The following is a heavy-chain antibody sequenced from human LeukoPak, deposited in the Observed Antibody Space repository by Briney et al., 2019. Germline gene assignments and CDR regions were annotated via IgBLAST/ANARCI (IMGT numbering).Heavy chain of an antibody. J-gene: IGHJ4*02. CDR1: GVTFSNYA. D-gene: IGHD1-7*01. CDR3: AKVRVVFNWNYAYYFDN. Sequence: GGSLRRSCAASGVTFSNYARHWVRQAPGKGLEWVALITYDGSNEYFADSVKGRFTISRDNSKNTLYLQMNSLRAEDTAVYYCAKVRVVFNWNYAYYFDNWGQGTLVTVSS. V-gene: IGHV3-30*18. CDR2: ITYDGSNE.